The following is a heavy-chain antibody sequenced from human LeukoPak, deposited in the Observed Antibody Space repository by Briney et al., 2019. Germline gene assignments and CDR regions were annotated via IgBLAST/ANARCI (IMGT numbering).Heavy chain of an antibody. Sequence: ASVKVSCKASGYTFTSYDINWVRQATGQGLEWMGWMNPNSGNTNYAQKLQGRVTMTTDTSTSTAYMELRSLRSDDTAVYYCARDHQWGNWFDPWGQGTLVTVSS. V-gene: IGHV1-18*01. D-gene: IGHD1-26*01. J-gene: IGHJ5*02. CDR1: GYTFTSYD. CDR2: MNPNSGNT. CDR3: ARDHQWGNWFDP.